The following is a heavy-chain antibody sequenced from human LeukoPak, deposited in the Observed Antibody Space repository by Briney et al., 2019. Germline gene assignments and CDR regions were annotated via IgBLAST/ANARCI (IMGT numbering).Heavy chain of an antibody. CDR1: GGSISSGGYY. V-gene: IGHV4-31*03. D-gene: IGHD3-3*01. J-gene: IGHJ6*03. CDR3: ARGSLEWLLVCYYYYYMDV. CDR2: IYYSGST. Sequence: SETLSLSCTVSGGSISSGGYYWSWIRQHPGKGLEWIGYIYYSGSTYYNPSLKSRVTISVDTSKNQFSLKLSSVTAADTAVYYCARGSLEWLLVCYYYYYMDVWGKGTTVTVSS.